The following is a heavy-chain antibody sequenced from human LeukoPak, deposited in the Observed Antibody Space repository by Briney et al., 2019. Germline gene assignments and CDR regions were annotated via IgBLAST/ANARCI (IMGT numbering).Heavy chain of an antibody. J-gene: IGHJ4*02. Sequence: ASVKVSCKTSGYTFTNYYMYWVRQAPGQGLEWMGIINPSGGSATYAQKFQGRVTMTRDTSTSTVYMELSSLRSEDTAVYYCARFNCGGDCYTDYWGQGTLVTVSS. V-gene: IGHV1-46*01. CDR3: ARFNCGGDCYTDY. CDR2: INPSGGSA. CDR1: GYTFTNYY. D-gene: IGHD2-21*02.